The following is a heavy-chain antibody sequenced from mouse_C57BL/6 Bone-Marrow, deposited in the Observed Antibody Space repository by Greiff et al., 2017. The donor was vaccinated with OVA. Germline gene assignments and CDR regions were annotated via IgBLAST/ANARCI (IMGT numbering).Heavy chain of an antibody. CDR3: ARRGSYCTRGYYAMDY. D-gene: IGHD2-12*01. Sequence: QVTLKESGPGLLQSSQTLSLTCSFSGFSLNTSNMGVSWLRQPPGKGLEWLAHIYWDDDKRYNPSLKSRHTISKHTSRNQVFLKITRVDTADTATYYCARRGSYCTRGYYAMDYGGQGASVTVSS. J-gene: IGHJ4*01. CDR2: IYWDDDK. V-gene: IGHV8-12*01. CDR1: GFSLNTSNMG.